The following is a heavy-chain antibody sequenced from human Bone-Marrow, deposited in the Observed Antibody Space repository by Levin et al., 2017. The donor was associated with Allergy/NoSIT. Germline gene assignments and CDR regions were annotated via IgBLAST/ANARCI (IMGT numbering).Heavy chain of an antibody. CDR3: ARHGPYSSGDYF. Sequence: LSQTLSLTCNVSGGSISSGSYHWSWIRQPAGTGLEWIGRIYASGGTNYNPSLKGRVTMSIDTSMNQFSLKLASLTAADTAVYYCARHGPYSSGDYFWGPGILVTVSS. CDR2: IYASGGT. D-gene: IGHD6-19*01. V-gene: IGHV4-61*02. CDR1: GGSISSGSYH. J-gene: IGHJ1*01.